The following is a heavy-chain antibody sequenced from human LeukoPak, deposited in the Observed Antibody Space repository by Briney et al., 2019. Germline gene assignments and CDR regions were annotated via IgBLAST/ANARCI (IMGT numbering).Heavy chain of an antibody. CDR3: ARENWYSSSSGAPFCDY. CDR2: ISSSGSYI. Sequence: GGSLRLSCAASGFTFSSYSMNWVRQAPGKGLEWVSSISSSGSYIYYADSVKGRFTISRDNAKNSLYLQMNSLRAEDTAVYYCARENWYSSSSGAPFCDYWGQGTLVTVSS. V-gene: IGHV3-21*01. CDR1: GFTFSSYS. D-gene: IGHD6-6*01. J-gene: IGHJ4*02.